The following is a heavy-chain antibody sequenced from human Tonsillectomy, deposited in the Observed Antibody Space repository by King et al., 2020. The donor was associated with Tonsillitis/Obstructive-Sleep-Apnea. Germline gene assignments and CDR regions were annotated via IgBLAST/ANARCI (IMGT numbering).Heavy chain of an antibody. CDR2: IKSKTDGGPT. Sequence: QLVQSGGGLVKPGGSLRLTCAASVFTFSNAWMNWVRQAPGKGMEWAGRIKSKTDGGPTDYAAPVKGRFTISRDDSKNTLYLQMNSLKTEDTAVYYCTAAAVGYYYYYGMDVGGQGTTVTVSS. CDR3: TAAAVGYYYYYGMDV. V-gene: IGHV3-15*07. D-gene: IGHD5-18*01. CDR1: VFTFSNAW. J-gene: IGHJ6*02.